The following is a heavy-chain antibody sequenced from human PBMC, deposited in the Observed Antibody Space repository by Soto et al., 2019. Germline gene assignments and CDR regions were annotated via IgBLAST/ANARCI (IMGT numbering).Heavy chain of an antibody. CDR3: ATSGSYRFDS. D-gene: IGHD1-26*01. CDR1: GLTFSRSS. J-gene: IGHJ4*02. CDR2: INSDSSTM. V-gene: IGHV3-48*02. Sequence: GGSLRLSCAASGLTFSRSSMNWVRQAPGKGLEWISYINSDSSTMYYADSVKDRFTISRDNAKNSLSLQMNSLRDVDTAVYYCATSGSYRFDSWGQGTLVTVSS.